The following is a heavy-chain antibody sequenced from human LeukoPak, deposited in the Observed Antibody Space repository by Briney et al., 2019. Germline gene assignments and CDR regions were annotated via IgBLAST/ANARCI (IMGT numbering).Heavy chain of an antibody. D-gene: IGHD2-15*01. CDR2: IYHSGST. CDR1: GYSISSGYY. Sequence: SETLSLTCAVSGYSISSGYYWGWIRQPPGKGLEWIGSIYHSGSTYYNPSLKSRVTISVDTSKNQFYLKLSSVTAANTAVYYCARLSQDTWDAFDIWGQGTMVTVSS. V-gene: IGHV4-38-2*01. J-gene: IGHJ3*02. CDR3: ARLSQDTWDAFDI.